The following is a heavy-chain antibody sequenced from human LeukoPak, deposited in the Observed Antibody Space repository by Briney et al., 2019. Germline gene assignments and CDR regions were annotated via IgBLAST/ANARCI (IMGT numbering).Heavy chain of an antibody. CDR2: ISGSGGST. D-gene: IGHD1-26*01. Sequence: GGSLRLSCAASGFTFSNYAMSWVRQAPGKGLEWVSAISGSGGSTYYADSVKGRFTISRDNSKNTLYLQMNSLRAEDTAVYYCARDRVGATDYFDYWGQGTLVTVSS. CDR1: GFTFSNYA. CDR3: ARDRVGATDYFDY. J-gene: IGHJ4*02. V-gene: IGHV3-23*01.